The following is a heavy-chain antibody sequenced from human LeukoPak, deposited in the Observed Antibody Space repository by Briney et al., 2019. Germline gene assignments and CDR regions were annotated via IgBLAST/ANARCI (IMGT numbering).Heavy chain of an antibody. CDR3: ARPLLWWPQVGYFES. Sequence: GASVNVSCKASGYTFIGYYIHWVRQAPGQGLEWMGWINPNSGGTNYAQKFQGRVTMTRDTSINTAYMELSRLRSDDTAVYYCARPLLWWPQVGYFESWGQGTLVTVSS. D-gene: IGHD4/OR15-4a*01. CDR2: INPNSGGT. J-gene: IGHJ4*02. V-gene: IGHV1-2*02. CDR1: GYTFIGYY.